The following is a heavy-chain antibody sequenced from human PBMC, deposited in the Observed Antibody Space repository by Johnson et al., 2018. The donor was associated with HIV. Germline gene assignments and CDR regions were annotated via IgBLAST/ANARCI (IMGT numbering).Heavy chain of an antibody. Sequence: VQLVESGGGLVQPGGSLRLSCAASGFTFSSYAMSWVRQAPGKGLVWVSRINSDGSSTNYAASVKGRFTISRDNAKNSLYLQMNSLRAEDTALYYCAKEAGMVQGGAFDIWGQGTMVTVSS. CDR2: INSDGSST. J-gene: IGHJ3*02. CDR3: AKEAGMVQGGAFDI. V-gene: IGHV3-74*01. CDR1: GFTFSSYA. D-gene: IGHD3-10*01.